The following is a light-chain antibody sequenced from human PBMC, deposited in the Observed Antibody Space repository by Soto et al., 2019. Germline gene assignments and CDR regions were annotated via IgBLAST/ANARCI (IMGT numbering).Light chain of an antibody. V-gene: IGKV1-39*01. J-gene: IGKJ1*01. CDR2: AAS. CDR3: LQYAKDGPGT. CDR1: QSISIY. Sequence: PSTQYPSCLSASVEDRVTITCRASQSISIYLNWYQQKSGKAPKLLISAASSLQSGVPSRFSGSGSGTHFTLTISSLHPEDVGSYYCLQYAKDGPGTFGQGTKVDIK.